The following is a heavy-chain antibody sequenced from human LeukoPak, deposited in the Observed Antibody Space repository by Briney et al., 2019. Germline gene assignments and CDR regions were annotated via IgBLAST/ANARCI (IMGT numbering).Heavy chain of an antibody. D-gene: IGHD3-10*01. CDR3: ARDPGGLDAFDI. CDR2: IYYSGST. J-gene: IGHJ3*02. V-gene: IGHV4-31*03. Sequence: SETLSLTCTVSGGSISSGGYYWSWLRQHPGKGLEWIGYIYYSGSTYYNPSLKSRVTISVGTSKNQFSLKLSSVTAADTAVYYCARDPGGLDAFDIWGQGTMVTVSS. CDR1: GGSISSGGYY.